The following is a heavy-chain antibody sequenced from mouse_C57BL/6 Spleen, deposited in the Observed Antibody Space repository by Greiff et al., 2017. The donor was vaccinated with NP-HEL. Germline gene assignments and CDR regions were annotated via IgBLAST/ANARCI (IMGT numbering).Heavy chain of an antibody. CDR3: ARRGVTTGLYYAMDY. CDR1: GFTFSDYG. CDR2: ISSGSSTI. V-gene: IGHV5-17*01. J-gene: IGHJ4*01. Sequence: EVQVVESGGGLVKPGGSLKLSCAASGFTFSDYGMHWVRQAPEKGLEWVAYISSGSSTIYYADTVKGRFTISRDNAKNTLFLQMTSLRSEDTAMYYCARRGVTTGLYYAMDYWGQGTSVTVSS. D-gene: IGHD2-2*01.